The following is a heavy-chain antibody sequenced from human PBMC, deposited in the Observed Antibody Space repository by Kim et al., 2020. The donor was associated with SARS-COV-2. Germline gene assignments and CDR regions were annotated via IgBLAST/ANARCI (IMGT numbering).Heavy chain of an antibody. CDR1: GFTFSSYG. J-gene: IGHJ6*01. V-gene: IGHV3-33*05. D-gene: IGHD3-22*01. CDR3: ARAYDSSGYYSGPYQDY. CDR2: ISYDGSNK. Sequence: GGSLRLSCAASGFTFSSYGMHWVRQAPDKGLEWVAVISYDGSNKYYADSVKGRFTISRDNSKNTLYLQMNSLRAEDTAVYYCARAYDSSGYYSGPYQDY.